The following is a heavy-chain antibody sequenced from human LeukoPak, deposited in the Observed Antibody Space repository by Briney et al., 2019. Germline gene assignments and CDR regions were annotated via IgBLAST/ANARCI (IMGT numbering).Heavy chain of an antibody. D-gene: IGHD2-21*02. Sequence: SVKVSCKASGGTFSSYAISWVRQAPGQGLEWMGGIIPIFGTANYAQKFQGRVTITADESTSTAYMELRSLRSDDTAVYYCARDFLAYCGGDCYGDYWGQGTLVTVSS. CDR1: GGTFSSYA. CDR2: IIPIFGTA. J-gene: IGHJ4*02. V-gene: IGHV1-69*13. CDR3: ARDFLAYCGGDCYGDY.